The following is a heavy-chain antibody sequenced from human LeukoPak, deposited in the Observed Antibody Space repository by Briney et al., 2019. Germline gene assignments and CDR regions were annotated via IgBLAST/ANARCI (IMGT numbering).Heavy chain of an antibody. D-gene: IGHD2-2*01. CDR3: AKDRLDCSSTSCDHGY. Sequence: GGSLRLSCAASGFTFSSYGMHWVRQAPGKGLEWVAIIWSDGSNKYYADSVKGRFTISRDNSKNTLYLQMNSLRAEDTAVYYCAKDRLDCSSTSCDHGYWGQGTLVTVSS. J-gene: IGHJ4*02. CDR1: GFTFSSYG. V-gene: IGHV3-33*06. CDR2: IWSDGSNK.